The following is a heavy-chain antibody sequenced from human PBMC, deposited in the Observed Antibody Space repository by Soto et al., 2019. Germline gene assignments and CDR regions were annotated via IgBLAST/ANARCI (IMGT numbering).Heavy chain of an antibody. J-gene: IGHJ5*02. CDR1: GGSFSGYY. Sequence: SETLSLTCAVYGGSFSGYYWSWIRQPPGQGLEWIGDINHSGSTNYNPSLKSRVTISVDTSKNQFSLKLSSVIAADTAVYYCARGRLRYWFDPWGQGTLVTVSS. D-gene: IGHD3-3*01. CDR3: ARGRLRYWFDP. CDR2: INHSGST. V-gene: IGHV4-34*01.